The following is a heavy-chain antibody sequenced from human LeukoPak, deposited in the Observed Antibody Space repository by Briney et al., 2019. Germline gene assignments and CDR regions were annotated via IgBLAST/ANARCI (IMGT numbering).Heavy chain of an antibody. D-gene: IGHD3-3*01. CDR1: GYTFTGYY. CDR2: INPNSGGT. J-gene: IGHJ4*02. Sequence: ASVKVSCKASGYTFTGYYMHWVRQAPGQGLEWMGWINPNSGGTNYAQKFQGRVTMTRDTSISTAYMELSRLRSEDTAVYYCAREESGYYTAPPFDYWGQGTLVTVSS. CDR3: AREESGYYTAPPFDY. V-gene: IGHV1-2*02.